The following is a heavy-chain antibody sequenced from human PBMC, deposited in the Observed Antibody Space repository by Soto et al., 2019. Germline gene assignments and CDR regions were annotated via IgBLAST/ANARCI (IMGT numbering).Heavy chain of an antibody. CDR3: AKDVDFWSGYNQFDY. D-gene: IGHD3-3*01. Sequence: EVQLLESGGALVQPGGSLRLSCAASGFTFSSYAMNWVRQAPGKGLEWVSSISGIGGSTDYADSVKGRFTISRDNSKNTLYLQMSSLRAEDTAVYYCAKDVDFWSGYNQFDYWGQGTQVTVSS. V-gene: IGHV3-23*01. CDR2: ISGIGGST. CDR1: GFTFSSYA. J-gene: IGHJ4*02.